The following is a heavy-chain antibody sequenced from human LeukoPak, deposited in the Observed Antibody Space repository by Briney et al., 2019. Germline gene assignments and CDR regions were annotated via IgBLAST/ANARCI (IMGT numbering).Heavy chain of an antibody. V-gene: IGHV3-33*01. CDR3: ARDRGYSYGIDY. J-gene: IGHJ4*02. CDR1: GFTFSSYG. D-gene: IGHD5-18*01. Sequence: GRSLRLSCAASGFTFSSYGMHWVRQAPGKGLEWLAVIWYDGSNKYYADSVKGRFTISRDNSKNTLYLQMNSLRAEDTAVYYCARDRGYSYGIDYWGQGTLVTVSS. CDR2: IWYDGSNK.